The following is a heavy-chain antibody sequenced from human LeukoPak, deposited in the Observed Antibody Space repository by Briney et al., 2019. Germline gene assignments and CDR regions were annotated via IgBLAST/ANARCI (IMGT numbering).Heavy chain of an antibody. V-gene: IGHV1-18*01. D-gene: IGHD2-15*01. J-gene: IGHJ4*02. CDR1: GYTFTSYG. CDR3: ARDVYCSGGSCYPGY. Sequence: KPGASVKVSCKASGYTFTSYGISWVRQAPGQGLEWMGWISAYNGNTNYAQKLQGRVTMTTDTSTSTAYMELRSLRSDDTVVYYCARDVYCSGGSCYPGYWGQGTLVTVSS. CDR2: ISAYNGNT.